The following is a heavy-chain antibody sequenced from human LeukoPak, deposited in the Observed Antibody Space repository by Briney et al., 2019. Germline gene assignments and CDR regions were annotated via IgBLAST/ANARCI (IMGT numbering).Heavy chain of an antibody. Sequence: SETLSLTCTVSGGSISSYYWIWLRQPPGKALEWIRYTYYSGNTNYNTPLESLVTISVETSKNQFSLKLSSVTAADTAVYYCARVTGYMIEDYFDYWGQGTLVTVSS. D-gene: IGHD3-22*01. CDR3: ARVTGYMIEDYFDY. J-gene: IGHJ4*02. CDR2: TYYSGNT. V-gene: IGHV4-59*01. CDR1: GGSISSYY.